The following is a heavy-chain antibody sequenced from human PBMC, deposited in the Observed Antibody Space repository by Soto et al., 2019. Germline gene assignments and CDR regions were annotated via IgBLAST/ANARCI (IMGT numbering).Heavy chain of an antibody. CDR1: GGSFSGYY. D-gene: IGHD2-21*02. J-gene: IGHJ5*02. CDR2: INHSGST. Sequence: SETLSLTCAVYGGSFSGYYWSWIRQPPGKGLEWIGEINHSGSTNYNPSLRSRVTISVDTSKNQFSLKLSSVTAADTAVYYCARRREIVVVTAMFWFDPWGQGTLVTVSS. V-gene: IGHV4-34*01. CDR3: ARRREIVVVTAMFWFDP.